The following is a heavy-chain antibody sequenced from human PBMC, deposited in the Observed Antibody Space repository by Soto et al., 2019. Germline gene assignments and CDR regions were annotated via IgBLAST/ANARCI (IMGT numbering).Heavy chain of an antibody. D-gene: IGHD1-26*01. J-gene: IGHJ6*02. CDR3: ARGDGRGSTGFYYYYGMDV. CDR1: GFTFTNYF. CDR2: ISPYDGST. V-gene: IGHV1-46*01. Sequence: QVQLVQSGAEMKKPGASVKVSCKASGFTFTNYFFHWVRQAPRQGLEWVGIISPYDGSTTYVQSSQGRVTFTSDTSTNTVYMELSSLRSEDTAVYYCARGDGRGSTGFYYYYGMDVWGHGTTVTVSS.